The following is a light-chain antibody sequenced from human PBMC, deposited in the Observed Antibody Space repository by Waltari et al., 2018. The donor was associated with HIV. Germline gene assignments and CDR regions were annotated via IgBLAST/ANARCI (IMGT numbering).Light chain of an antibody. J-gene: IGLJ2*01. CDR1: SSELGGYNY. CDR3: SSYAPTNTFYVR. CDR2: EIT. V-gene: IGLV2-8*01. Sequence: QSALTPPPSASGSPGKSVPISCTGTSSELGGYNYVSWYQQHPGKAPKLIMTEITKRPSGVPARCSGSKSGNTASLTVSGLQAEDEAHYYCSSYAPTNTFYVRFGGGTALTVL.